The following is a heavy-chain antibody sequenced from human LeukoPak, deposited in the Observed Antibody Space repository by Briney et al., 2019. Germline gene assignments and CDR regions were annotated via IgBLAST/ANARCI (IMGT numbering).Heavy chain of an antibody. D-gene: IGHD3-22*01. CDR2: INHSGST. V-gene: IGHV4-34*01. Sequence: SETLSLTCAVYGGSFSGYYWSWIRQPPGKGLEWIGEINHSGSTNYNPSLKSRVTISVDTSKNQFSLRLSSVTAADTAVYYCARERYYDSSRTVDYWGQGTLVTVSS. CDR3: ARERYYDSSRTVDY. CDR1: GGSFSGYY. J-gene: IGHJ4*02.